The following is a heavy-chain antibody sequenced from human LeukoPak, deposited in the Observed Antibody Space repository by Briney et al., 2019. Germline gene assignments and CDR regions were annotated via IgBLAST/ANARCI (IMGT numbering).Heavy chain of an antibody. V-gene: IGHV3-15*01. CDR1: GFTFSNAW. CDR3: TTRQLWELLDY. Sequence: GALRLSCAASGFTFSNAWMSWVRQAPGKGLEWVGRIKSKTDGGTTDYAAPVKGRFTISRDDSKNTLYLQMNSLKTEDTAVYYCTTRQLWELLDYWGQGTLVTVSS. CDR2: IKSKTDGGTT. D-gene: IGHD1-26*01. J-gene: IGHJ4*02.